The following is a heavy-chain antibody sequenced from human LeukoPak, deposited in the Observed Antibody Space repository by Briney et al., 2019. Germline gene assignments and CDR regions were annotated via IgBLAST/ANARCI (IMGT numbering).Heavy chain of an antibody. D-gene: IGHD6-19*01. CDR1: GFTFSSYG. CDR2: IRYDGSNK. J-gene: IGHJ1*01. CDR3: AKDLAPQSKAIAVTEH. V-gene: IGHV3-30*02. Sequence: TGGSLRLSCAASGFTFSSYGMHWVREAPGKGLEWVAFIRYDGSNKYYADSVKGRFTISRDNSKNTLYLQMNSLRAEDTAVYYRAKDLAPQSKAIAVTEHWGQGTLVTVSS.